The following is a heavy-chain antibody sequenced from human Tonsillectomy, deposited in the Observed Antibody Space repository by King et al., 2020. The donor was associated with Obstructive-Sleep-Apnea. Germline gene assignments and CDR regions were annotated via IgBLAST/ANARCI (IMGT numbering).Heavy chain of an antibody. CDR3: ARDPDPYSSGWNWFDP. Sequence: VQLVESGGGVVRPGGSLRLSCAASGFIFDDYGMSWVRQAPGKGLEWVSHVSWNGGRTTYADSVKGRFTSSRDNAKNSLYLQMNSLRAEDTALYYCARDPDPYSSGWNWFDPWGQGTLVTVSS. D-gene: IGHD6-19*01. J-gene: IGHJ5*02. CDR2: VSWNGGRT. V-gene: IGHV3-20*04. CDR1: GFIFDDYG.